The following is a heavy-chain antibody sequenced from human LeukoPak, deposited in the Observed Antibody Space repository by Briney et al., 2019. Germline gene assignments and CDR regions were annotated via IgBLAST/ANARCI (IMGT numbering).Heavy chain of an antibody. CDR1: GFTFSSYE. CDR3: ARDGNRAVGAFDI. D-gene: IGHD1-14*01. J-gene: IGHJ3*02. Sequence: GGSLILSCAASGFTFSSYEMNWVRQAPGKGLEWVSYISSSGSTIYYADSVKGRFTISRDNAKNSLYLQMNSLRAEDTAVYYCARDGNRAVGAFDIWGQGTMVTVSS. V-gene: IGHV3-48*03. CDR2: ISSSGSTI.